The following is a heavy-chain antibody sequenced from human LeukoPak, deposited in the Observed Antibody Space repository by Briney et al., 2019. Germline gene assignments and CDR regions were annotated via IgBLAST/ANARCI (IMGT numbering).Heavy chain of an antibody. Sequence: GGSLRLSCAASGFTFSTYAMHWVRQAPGKGLEWVAVTSFDGTTKYYADSVKGRFTVSRDNSKNTLILQMNSLRAEDTAVYYCARGSSTNCYGGNCFYYYMAVWGKGTTVTVSS. J-gene: IGHJ6*03. CDR1: GFTFSTYA. CDR3: ARGSSTNCYGGNCFYYYMAV. D-gene: IGHD2-2*01. V-gene: IGHV3-30*04. CDR2: TSFDGTTK.